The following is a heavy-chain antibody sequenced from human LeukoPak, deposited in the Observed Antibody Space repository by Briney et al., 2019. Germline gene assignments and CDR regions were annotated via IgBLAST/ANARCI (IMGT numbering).Heavy chain of an antibody. J-gene: IGHJ6*04. Sequence: NPSETLSLTCTVSGGSISSYYWSWIRQPAGKGLEWIGRIYTSGSTNYNPSLKSRVTISVDTSKNQFSLKLSSVTAADTAVYYCARGEYYDFWSGYLVPDVWGKGTTVTVSS. D-gene: IGHD3-3*01. CDR2: IYTSGST. CDR1: GGSISSYY. CDR3: ARGEYYDFWSGYLVPDV. V-gene: IGHV4-4*07.